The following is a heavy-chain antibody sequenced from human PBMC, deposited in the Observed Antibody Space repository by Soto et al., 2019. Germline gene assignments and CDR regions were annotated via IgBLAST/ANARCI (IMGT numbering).Heavy chain of an antibody. CDR2: IIPIFGTA. CDR1: GGTFSSYA. V-gene: IGHV1-69*06. J-gene: IGHJ4*02. D-gene: IGHD5-12*01. CDR3: ARTSSRDGYNRPFGY. Sequence: ASVKVSCKASGGTFSSYAISWVRQAPGQGLEWMGGIIPIFGTANYAQKFQGRVTITADKSTSTAYMELSSLRSEDTAVYYCARTSSRDGYNRPFGYWGQGTLVTVSS.